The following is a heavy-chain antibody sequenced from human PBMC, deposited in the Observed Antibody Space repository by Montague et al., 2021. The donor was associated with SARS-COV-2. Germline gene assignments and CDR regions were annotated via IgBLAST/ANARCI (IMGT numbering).Heavy chain of an antibody. J-gene: IGHJ2*01. V-gene: IGHV4-59*11. CDR2: FDHSGGT. CDR3: AREFRNDLWQTNWYFDL. CDR1: GGSISGHY. Sequence: SETLSLTCSVSGGSISGHYWSWIRQPPGKGLGWIGNFDHSGGTNYNPSLKSRATISVDTSKNQFALRLHSVTAADTAVYYCAREFRNDLWQTNWYFDLWGRGTLVTVSS. D-gene: IGHD3-3*01.